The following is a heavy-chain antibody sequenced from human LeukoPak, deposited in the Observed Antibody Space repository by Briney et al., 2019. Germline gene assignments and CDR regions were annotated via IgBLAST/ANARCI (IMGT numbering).Heavy chain of an antibody. CDR3: AKGQDYYGSGSYFGY. CDR2: ISGSGGST. Sequence: GGSLRLSCAASGFTFSSYGMSWVRQAPGKGLEWVSAISGSGGSTYYADSVKGRFTISRDNSKNTLYLQMNSLRAEDTAVYYCAKGQDYYGSGSYFGYWGQGTLVTVSS. J-gene: IGHJ4*02. D-gene: IGHD3-10*01. V-gene: IGHV3-23*01. CDR1: GFTFSSYG.